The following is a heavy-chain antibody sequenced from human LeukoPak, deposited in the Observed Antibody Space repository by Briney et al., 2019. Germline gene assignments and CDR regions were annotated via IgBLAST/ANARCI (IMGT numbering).Heavy chain of an antibody. Sequence: GGSLRLSCAASGFTFSFYSMNWVRQAPGKGLEWVSYISRSSSSSTIYYADSVKGRFTISRDNAKNSLYLQMNSLRAEDTAVYYCAKEHYDILTEGDYWGQGTLVTVSS. J-gene: IGHJ4*02. CDR3: AKEHYDILTEGDY. V-gene: IGHV3-48*04. CDR1: GFTFSFYS. D-gene: IGHD3-9*01. CDR2: ISRSSSSSTI.